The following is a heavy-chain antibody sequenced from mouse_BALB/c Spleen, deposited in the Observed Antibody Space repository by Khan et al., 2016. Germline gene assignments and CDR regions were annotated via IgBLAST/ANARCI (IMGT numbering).Heavy chain of an antibody. V-gene: IGHV9-3-1*01. CDR1: GYTFTNYG. D-gene: IGHD2-4*01. CDR3: ARDYDYDGDWYFDV. J-gene: IGHJ1*01. CDR2: MNTYTGEP. Sequence: QIQLVQSGPELKKPGETVKISCKASGYTFTNYGMNWVKQAPGKGLKWMGWMNTYTGEPTYADDFKGRFAFSLKTSARTAYLQINNLKNEDTATYFCARDYDYDGDWYFDVWGAGTKVTVSS.